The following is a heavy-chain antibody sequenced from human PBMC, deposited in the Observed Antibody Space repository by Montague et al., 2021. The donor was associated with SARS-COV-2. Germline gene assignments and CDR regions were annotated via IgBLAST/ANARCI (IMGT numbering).Heavy chain of an antibody. D-gene: IGHD1-26*01. Sequence: SETLSLTCTVSGGSIRSYSWSWIRQPAAKGLDWIGYVYYSRSSSYNPSLRGRVSIAVDTSKNQFSLRLSTVTAADTAIYYCVRDPTPSGSGTFYDYWGQGTLVAVSS. CDR1: GGSIRSYS. CDR2: VYYSRSS. J-gene: IGHJ4*02. CDR3: VRDPTPSGSGTFYDY. V-gene: IGHV4-59*01.